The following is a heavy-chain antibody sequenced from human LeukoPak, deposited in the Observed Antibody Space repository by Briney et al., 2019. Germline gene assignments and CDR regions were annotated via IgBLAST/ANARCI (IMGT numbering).Heavy chain of an antibody. CDR2: INPNSGGT. V-gene: IGHV1-2*02. D-gene: IGHD3-9*01. Sequence: SVKVSCMASGYTFTGYYMHWVRQPPGQGREGMGWINPNSGGTNYAQKFQGRVTMARDTFISTAYMELSRLRSDDTGVYYCARPGKYYDILSGYCPSHVWFDLWGQGTMVTVSS. J-gene: IGHJ5*02. CDR3: ARPGKYYDILSGYCPSHVWFDL. CDR1: GYTFTGYY.